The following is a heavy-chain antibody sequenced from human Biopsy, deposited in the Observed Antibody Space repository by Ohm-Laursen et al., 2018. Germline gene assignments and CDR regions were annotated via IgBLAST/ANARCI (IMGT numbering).Heavy chain of an antibody. J-gene: IGHJ6*02. Sequence: SETLSLTCTVSGASMEDYYWTWIRQAPGKTLEWIASINYRGNTNYNPSLKSRVTMSAHTSTNQFSLKLTSVTAADTAVYYCARDKITYCTSTSCDYFGMDVWGQGTTVTVSS. D-gene: IGHD2-2*01. CDR2: INYRGNT. CDR3: ARDKITYCTSTSCDYFGMDV. CDR1: GASMEDYY. V-gene: IGHV4-59*01.